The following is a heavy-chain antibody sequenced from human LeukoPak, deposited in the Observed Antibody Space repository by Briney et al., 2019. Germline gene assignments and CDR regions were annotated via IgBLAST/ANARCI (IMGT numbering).Heavy chain of an antibody. V-gene: IGHV4-34*01. D-gene: IGHD3-16*01. J-gene: IGHJ5*02. CDR1: GGSFSGDF. CDR2: INHGGST. Sequence: KTSETLSLTCAVYGGSFSGDFWSWIRQSPGKGLEWIGEINHGGSTTYNPSLQSRVTMSVDTSKNQFSLKLSSVTAADTAVYYCARDGVRRDQNWFDPWGQGTLVTVSS. CDR3: ARDGVRRDQNWFDP.